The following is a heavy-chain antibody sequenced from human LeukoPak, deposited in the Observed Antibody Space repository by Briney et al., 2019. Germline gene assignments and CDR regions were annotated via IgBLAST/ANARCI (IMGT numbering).Heavy chain of an antibody. J-gene: IGHJ4*02. CDR3: AKSSRQWLVRGYFDY. V-gene: IGHV3-23*01. CDR1: RFTFSSYA. CDR2: ISGSGGST. Sequence: GGSLRLSCAASRFTFSSYAMSWVRQAPGKGLEWVSAISGSGGSTYYADSVKGRFTISRDNSKNTLYLQMNSLRAEDTAVYYCAKSSRQWLVRGYFDYWGQGTLVTVSS. D-gene: IGHD6-19*01.